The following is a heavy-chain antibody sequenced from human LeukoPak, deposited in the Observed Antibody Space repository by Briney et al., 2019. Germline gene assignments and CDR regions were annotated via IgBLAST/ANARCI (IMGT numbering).Heavy chain of an antibody. CDR1: GYSISSGYY. CDR3: ARNLFDSSGGD. D-gene: IGHD3-22*01. J-gene: IGHJ4*02. CDR2: IYHSGST. Sequence: SETLSLTCTVSGYSISSGYYWGWIRQPPGKGLEWIGSIYHSGSTYYNPSLKSRVTISVDKSKNQFSLKQSSVTAADTAVYYCARNLFDSSGGDWGQGTLVTVSS. V-gene: IGHV4-38-2*02.